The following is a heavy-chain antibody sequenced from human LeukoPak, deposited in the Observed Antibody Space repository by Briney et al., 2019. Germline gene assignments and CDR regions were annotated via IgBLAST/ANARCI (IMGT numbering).Heavy chain of an antibody. Sequence: GRSLRLSCAASGFTFSSYGMHWVRQAPGKGLEWVAVIWYDGSNKYYADSVKGRFTISRDNSKNTLYLQMNSLRAEDTAVYYCARADSSGWYVGYYFDYWGQGTLVTVSS. V-gene: IGHV3-33*01. CDR2: IWYDGSNK. CDR1: GFTFSSYG. CDR3: ARADSSGWYVGYYFDY. D-gene: IGHD6-19*01. J-gene: IGHJ4*02.